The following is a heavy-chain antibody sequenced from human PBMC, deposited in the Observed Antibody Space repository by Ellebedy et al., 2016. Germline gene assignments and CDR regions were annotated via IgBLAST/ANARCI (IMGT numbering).Heavy chain of an antibody. CDR1: GSSLRGGTHY. J-gene: IGHJ6*02. CDR3: ARMGMDWYGEQTFYFYAVDV. CDR2: SFYSGTT. D-gene: IGHD3/OR15-3a*01. V-gene: IGHV4-30-4*01. Sequence: SETLSLTXTVSGSSLRGGTHYWTWIRQPSGKGLEWLGCSFYSGTTYYNPSLKGRVSMSVDTSRNQFSLRLRSVSAADTAVYYCARMGMDWYGEQTFYFYAVDVWGQGTTVAVSS.